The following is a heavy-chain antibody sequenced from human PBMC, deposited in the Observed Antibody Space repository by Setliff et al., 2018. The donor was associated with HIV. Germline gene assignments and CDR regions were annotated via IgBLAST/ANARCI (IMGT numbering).Heavy chain of an antibody. D-gene: IGHD3-3*01. Sequence: ASVKVSCKASGYTFTSYGISWVRQAPGQGPEWMGWISAYNGNTNYAQKLQGRVTMTTDTSTSTAYMELRSLRSDDTAVYYCARDRRITIFGVVSVVPSKRTKTRSAFDYWGQGTLVTVSS. V-gene: IGHV1-18*01. J-gene: IGHJ4*02. CDR1: GYTFTSYG. CDR2: ISAYNGNT. CDR3: ARDRRITIFGVVSVVPSKRTKTRSAFDY.